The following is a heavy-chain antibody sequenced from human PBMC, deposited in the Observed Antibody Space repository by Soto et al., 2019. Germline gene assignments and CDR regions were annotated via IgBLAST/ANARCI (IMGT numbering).Heavy chain of an antibody. D-gene: IGHD5-12*01. V-gene: IGHV4-39*01. Sequence: QLQLQESGPGLVKPSETLSLTCTVSGGSISSSSYYWGWIRQPPGKGLEWIGSIYYSGSTYYNPSLKSRVTISVDTSKNQFSLKLSSVTAADTAVYYCATSGRPIVATPHYFDYWGQGTLVTVSS. CDR3: ATSGRPIVATPHYFDY. CDR1: GGSISSSSYY. J-gene: IGHJ4*02. CDR2: IYYSGST.